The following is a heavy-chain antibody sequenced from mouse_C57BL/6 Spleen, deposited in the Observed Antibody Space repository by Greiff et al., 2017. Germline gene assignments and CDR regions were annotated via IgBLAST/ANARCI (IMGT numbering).Heavy chain of an antibody. CDR2: INPNNGGT. CDR1: GYTFTDYY. CDR3: ARSTMLTTGYFDY. V-gene: IGHV1-26*01. J-gene: IGHJ2*01. Sequence: EVQLQQSGPELVKPGASVKISCKASGYTFTDYYMNWVKQSHGKSLEWIGDINPNNGGTSYNQKCKGNATLTVDKSYSTAYMERRSLTSEDSAVYYCARSTMLTTGYFDYWGQGTTRTVSS. D-gene: IGHD4-1*01.